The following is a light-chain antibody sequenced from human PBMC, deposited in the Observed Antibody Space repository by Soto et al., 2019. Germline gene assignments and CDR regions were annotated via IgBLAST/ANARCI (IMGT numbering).Light chain of an antibody. CDR3: QQSYSPLWT. Sequence: DIQMTQSPSSLSASVGDRVTITCRASQTISSYLNWYQQKPGKAPKLLIYAASTLQSGVPSRFSGSGSGTDFTLTISSLQPEDFATYYCQQSYSPLWTVGQGTKVDSK. V-gene: IGKV1-39*01. CDR2: AAS. J-gene: IGKJ1*01. CDR1: QTISSY.